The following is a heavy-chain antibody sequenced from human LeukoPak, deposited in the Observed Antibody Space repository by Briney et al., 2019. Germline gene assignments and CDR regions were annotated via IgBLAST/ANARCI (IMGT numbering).Heavy chain of an antibody. D-gene: IGHD3-22*01. Sequence: ASVKVSCKASGYTFASYGISWVRQAPGQGLEWMGWINPNSGGTNYAQKFQGRVTMTRDTSISTAYMELSRLRSDDTAVYYCALWASSAFDYWGQGTLVTVSS. J-gene: IGHJ4*02. CDR3: ALWASSAFDY. CDR1: GYTFASYG. V-gene: IGHV1-2*02. CDR2: INPNSGGT.